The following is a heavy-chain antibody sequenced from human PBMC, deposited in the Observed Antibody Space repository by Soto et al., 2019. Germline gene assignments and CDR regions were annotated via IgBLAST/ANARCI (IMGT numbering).Heavy chain of an antibody. Sequence: SQTLSLTCVISGDSVSSNSAARNWIRQSPSRGLEWLGRTYYRSKWYNDYAVSVESRITINPDPSKNQFSLQLNSVTPEDTAIYYCARGLNYYDSGSPPYGMDVWGQGTTVTASS. CDR1: GDSVSSNSAA. J-gene: IGHJ6*02. CDR3: ARGLNYYDSGSPPYGMDV. D-gene: IGHD3-10*01. V-gene: IGHV6-1*01. CDR2: TYYRSKWYN.